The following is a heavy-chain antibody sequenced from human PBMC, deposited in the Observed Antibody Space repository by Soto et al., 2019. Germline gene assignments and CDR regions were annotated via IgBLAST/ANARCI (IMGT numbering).Heavy chain of an antibody. D-gene: IGHD5-12*01. CDR3: ARGKGGGYSGYLPMGYYYGMDV. J-gene: IGHJ6*02. CDR1: GGSVSSGSYY. Sequence: SETLSLTCTVSGGSVSSGSYYWSWIRQPPGKGLEWIGEINHSGSTNYNPSLKSRVTISVDTSKNQFSLKLSSVTAADTAVYYCARGKGGGYSGYLPMGYYYGMDVWGQGTTVTVSS. CDR2: INHSGST. V-gene: IGHV4-61*01.